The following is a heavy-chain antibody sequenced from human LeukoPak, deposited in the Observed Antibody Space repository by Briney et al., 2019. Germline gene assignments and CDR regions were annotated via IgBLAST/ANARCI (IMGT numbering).Heavy chain of an antibody. V-gene: IGHV1-2*02. Sequence: ASVKVSCKASGYTFSSYGISWVRQAPGQGLEWMGWINPNSGGTNYAQKFQGRVTMTRDTSISTAYMELSRLRSDDTAVYYCARIGLTYYYDSSGYSGAFDIWGQGTMVTVSS. D-gene: IGHD3-22*01. CDR3: ARIGLTYYYDSSGYSGAFDI. J-gene: IGHJ3*02. CDR1: GYTFSSYG. CDR2: INPNSGGT.